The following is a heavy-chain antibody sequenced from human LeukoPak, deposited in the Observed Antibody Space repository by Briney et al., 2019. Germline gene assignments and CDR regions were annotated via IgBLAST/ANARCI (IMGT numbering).Heavy chain of an antibody. D-gene: IGHD1-26*01. CDR3: ARGGATTLFDY. Sequence: GGSLRLSCAASGFTFSSYAMHWVRQAPGKGLEYVSAITSNGDKTYYGNSVKGRFTISRDNSKNTLYLQMGSLRIEDMAVYYCARGGATTLFDYWGQGTPVTVSS. V-gene: IGHV3-64*01. J-gene: IGHJ4*02. CDR2: ITSNGDKT. CDR1: GFTFSSYA.